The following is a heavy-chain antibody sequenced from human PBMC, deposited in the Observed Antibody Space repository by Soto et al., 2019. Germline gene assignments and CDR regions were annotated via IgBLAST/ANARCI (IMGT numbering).Heavy chain of an antibody. CDR2: ISYDGSNK. Sequence: QVQLVESGGGVVQPGRSLRLSCAASGFTFSSYGMHWVRQAPGKGLEWVAVISYDGSNKYYADSVKGRFTISRDNSKNTLYLQMNSLRAEDTAVYYCAKVSDSSGYFSYYYYGMDVWGQGTTVTVSS. D-gene: IGHD3-22*01. J-gene: IGHJ6*02. CDR3: AKVSDSSGYFSYYYYGMDV. CDR1: GFTFSSYG. V-gene: IGHV3-30*18.